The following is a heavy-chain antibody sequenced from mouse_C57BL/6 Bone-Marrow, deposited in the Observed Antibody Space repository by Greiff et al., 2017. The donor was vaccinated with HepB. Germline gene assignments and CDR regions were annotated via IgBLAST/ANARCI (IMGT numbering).Heavy chain of an antibody. CDR2: IFPGSGST. CDR1: GYTFTGYW. J-gene: IGHJ3*01. D-gene: IGHD6-5*01. CDR3: ATRRACTSFDY. Sequence: QVQLQQSGAELVKPGASVKISCKASGYTFTGYWITWVKQRPGHGLEWIGDIFPGSGSTNYNEKFKSKATLTADTSSSTAYMQLSSLTSEDSAVYACATRRACTSFDYWGQGTLVTVSA. V-gene: IGHV1-55*01.